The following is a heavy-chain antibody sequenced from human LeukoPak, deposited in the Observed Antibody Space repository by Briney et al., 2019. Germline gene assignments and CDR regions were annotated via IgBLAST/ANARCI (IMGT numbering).Heavy chain of an antibody. CDR1: GYTFTSYA. V-gene: IGHV1-3*01. Sequence: ASVKVSCKASGYTFTSYAMHWVRQAPGQRLKWMGWINAGNGNTKYSQKFQGRVTITRDTSASTAYMELSSLRSEDTAVYYCARGGDGQLGDYWGQGTLVTVSS. CDR3: ARGGDGQLGDY. CDR2: INAGNGNT. J-gene: IGHJ4*02. D-gene: IGHD6-13*01.